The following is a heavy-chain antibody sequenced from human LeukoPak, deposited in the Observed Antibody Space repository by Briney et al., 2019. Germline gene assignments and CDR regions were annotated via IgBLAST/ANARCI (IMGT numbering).Heavy chain of an antibody. CDR3: ARALGGRYSSGWYSGPTYFDY. CDR2: INTNTGNP. V-gene: IGHV7-4-1*02. J-gene: IGHJ4*02. D-gene: IGHD6-19*01. CDR1: GYTFTSYA. Sequence: GASVKVSCKASGYTFTSYAMNWVRQAPGQGLEWMGWINTNTGNPTYAQGFTGRFVFSLDTSVSTAYLQISSLKAEDTAVYYCARALGGRYSSGWYSGPTYFDYWGQGTLVTVSS.